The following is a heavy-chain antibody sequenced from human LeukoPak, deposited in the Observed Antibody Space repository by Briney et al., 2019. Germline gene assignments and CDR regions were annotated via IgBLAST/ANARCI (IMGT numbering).Heavy chain of an antibody. CDR2: INYGGST. CDR1: GGSISSSSYY. CDR3: AREGWGYNDGRGSFDY. J-gene: IGHJ4*02. D-gene: IGHD3-22*01. Sequence: SETLSLTCTVSGGSISSSSYYWGWIRQPPGKGLEWIGSINYGGSTYDNPSLKSRVTISLDTSKNEFSLKLSSVTAADTAVYYCAREGWGYNDGRGSFDYWGQGTLVTVSS. V-gene: IGHV4-39*02.